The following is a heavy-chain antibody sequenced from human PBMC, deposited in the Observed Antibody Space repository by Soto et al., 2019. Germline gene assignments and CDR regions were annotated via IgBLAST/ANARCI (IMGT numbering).Heavy chain of an antibody. V-gene: IGHV4-30-2*01. J-gene: IGHJ6*02. Sequence: QLQLQESGSGLVKPSQTLSLTCAVSGGSISSGGYSWSWIRQPPGKGLEWIGYIYHSGSTYYNPCRQRRVTISVDRSRYQFSLKLSSVTAADTAVYYCAREGYCSGGSCRDGMDVWGQGTTVTVSS. CDR3: AREGYCSGGSCRDGMDV. D-gene: IGHD2-15*01. CDR2: IYHSGST. CDR1: GGSISSGGYS.